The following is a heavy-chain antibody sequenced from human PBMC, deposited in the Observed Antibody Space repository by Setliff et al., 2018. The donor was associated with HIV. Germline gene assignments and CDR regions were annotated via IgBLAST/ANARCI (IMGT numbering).Heavy chain of an antibody. D-gene: IGHD2-21*02. CDR1: GGSINSDNYY. CDR3: ASRGIVVVTMSMPDEFFVH. J-gene: IGHJ1*01. CDR2: IYYSGTT. Sequence: SETLSLTCSASGGSINSDNYYWGWIRQAPGKGLEWIGSIYYSGTTYYNPSLRGRVTISVDRSRNQFSLTLNSVTAADTATYYCASRGIVVVTMSMPDEFFVHWGHGTLGTVS. V-gene: IGHV4-39*01.